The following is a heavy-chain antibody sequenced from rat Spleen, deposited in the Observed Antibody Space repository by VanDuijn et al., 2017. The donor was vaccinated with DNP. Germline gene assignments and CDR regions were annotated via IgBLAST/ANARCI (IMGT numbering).Heavy chain of an antibody. Sequence: EVQLVESGGGLVQPGNSLKLSCAASGFTFSDYAMAWVRQAPTQGLEWVAYIDNRGDSTYYRDSVKGRFTISRDNAKSSLYLQMNSLKSEDTATYYCAKNSGYYFDYWGQGVMVTVSS. CDR3: AKNSGYYFDY. J-gene: IGHJ2*01. D-gene: IGHD4-3*01. CDR1: GFTFSDYA. CDR2: IDNRGDST. V-gene: IGHV5S23*01.